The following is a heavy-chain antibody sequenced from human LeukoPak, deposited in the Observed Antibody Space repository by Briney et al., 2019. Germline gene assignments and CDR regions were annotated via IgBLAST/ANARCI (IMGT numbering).Heavy chain of an antibody. V-gene: IGHV4-30-2*01. CDR2: IYHSGST. CDR3: AREGMGFGWFDH. CDR1: GGSISSGGYS. D-gene: IGHD3-16*01. Sequence: SETLSLTCAVSGGSISSGGYSWSWIRQPPGKGLEWIGYIYHSGSTYYNPSLKSRVTISVDRSKNQFSLKLSSVTAADTAVYYCAREGMGFGWFDHWGQGTLVTVSS. J-gene: IGHJ5*02.